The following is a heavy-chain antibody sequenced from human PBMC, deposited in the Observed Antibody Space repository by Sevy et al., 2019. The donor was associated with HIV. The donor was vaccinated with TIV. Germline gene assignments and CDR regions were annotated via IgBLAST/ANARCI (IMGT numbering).Heavy chain of an antibody. Sequence: GGSLRLSCAASVFTFSSYGMHWVRQAPGKGLEWVAVISYDGSNKYYADSVKGRFTISRDNSKNTLYLQMNSLRAEDTAVYYCAKDSGDYYDSSGYYLGYWGQGTLVTVSS. CDR1: VFTFSSYG. CDR2: ISYDGSNK. J-gene: IGHJ4*02. V-gene: IGHV3-30*18. D-gene: IGHD3-22*01. CDR3: AKDSGDYYDSSGYYLGY.